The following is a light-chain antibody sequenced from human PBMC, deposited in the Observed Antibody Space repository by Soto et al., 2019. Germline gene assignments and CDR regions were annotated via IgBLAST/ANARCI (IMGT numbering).Light chain of an antibody. Sequence: EIVLTQSPGTLSLSPAERATLSCRASQSVSSSYLAWYQQKPGQAPRLLIYGASSRATGIPDRFSGSGSGTDFTLTISRLEPEDFAVYYCQQYGSSHTFGQGTRLEIK. CDR2: GAS. V-gene: IGKV3-20*01. J-gene: IGKJ5*01. CDR3: QQYGSSHT. CDR1: QSVSSSY.